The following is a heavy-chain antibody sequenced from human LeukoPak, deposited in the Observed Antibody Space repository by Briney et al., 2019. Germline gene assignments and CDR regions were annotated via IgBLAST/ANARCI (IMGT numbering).Heavy chain of an antibody. CDR1: GGSTSSHY. D-gene: IGHD2-8*01. CDR2: IYYSGST. Sequence: SETLSLTCTVSGGSTSSHYWSWIRQPPGKGLEWIGYIYYSGSTNYNPSLKSRVTISVDTSKNQFSLKLSSVTAADTAVYYCARRAVYAIFDYWGQGTLVTVSS. CDR3: ARRAVYAIFDY. J-gene: IGHJ4*02. V-gene: IGHV4-59*11.